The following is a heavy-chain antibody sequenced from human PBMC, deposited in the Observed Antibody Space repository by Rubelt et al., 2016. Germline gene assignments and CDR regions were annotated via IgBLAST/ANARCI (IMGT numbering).Heavy chain of an antibody. J-gene: IGHJ5*02. CDR1: GGSFSGYY. CDR3: ARSHYKDSSAYFP. V-gene: IGHV4-34*01. CDR2: INRGGGT. Sequence: QVQLQQWGAGLLKPSETLSLTCAVYGGSFSGYYWNWIRQRPGEGLEWIGEINRGGGTSYNPSLKSRVTISVDTSKNQLSLSLRSVTAADTAVYYCARSHYKDSSAYFPWGQGTLVTVSS. D-gene: IGHD3-22*01.